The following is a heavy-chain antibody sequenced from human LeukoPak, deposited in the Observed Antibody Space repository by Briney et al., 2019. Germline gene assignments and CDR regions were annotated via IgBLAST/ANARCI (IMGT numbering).Heavy chain of an antibody. J-gene: IGHJ3*02. D-gene: IGHD3-16*01. CDR1: GYTFTSYG. CDR2: ISADNGNT. CDR3: AQDPPVYYEFPPDAFDM. Sequence: ASVKVSCKASGYTFTSYGINWVRQSPGQGLEWMGWISADNGNTNYAQKFQGRVTMITDTSTSTAYMELRSLRSDDTAIYYCAQDPPVYYEFPPDAFDMWGQGTMVTVSS. V-gene: IGHV1-18*01.